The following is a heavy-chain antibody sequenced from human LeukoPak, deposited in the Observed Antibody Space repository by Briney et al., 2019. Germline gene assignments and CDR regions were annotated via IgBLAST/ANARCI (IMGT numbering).Heavy chain of an antibody. V-gene: IGHV4-61*02. J-gene: IGHJ4*02. CDR1: GASINSGSYF. CDR3: ARDGYASGSYYDY. Sequence: SETLSLTCAVSGASINSGSYFWYWIRQPAGKGLEYIGRVHTSETANYNPSLRSRVAISLDTSMNHFSLRLNSVTAADTAVYYCARDGYASGSYYDYWGQGTLVTVSS. D-gene: IGHD1-26*01. CDR2: VHTSETA.